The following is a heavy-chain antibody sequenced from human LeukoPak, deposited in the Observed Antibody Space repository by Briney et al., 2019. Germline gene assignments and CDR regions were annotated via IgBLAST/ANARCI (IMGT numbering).Heavy chain of an antibody. Sequence: AGSLRLSCAASGFTFSRYWMHWVRQAPGKGLVWVSLISSDGSTTSYADSVKGRFTISRENAKNTLYLQMNRLGVEDTAVYYCTSRGGSATEGYYFGYWGQGTLVTVSS. J-gene: IGHJ4*02. CDR2: ISSDGSTT. CDR3: TSRGGSATEGYYFGY. CDR1: GFTFSRYW. V-gene: IGHV3-74*01. D-gene: IGHD6-13*01.